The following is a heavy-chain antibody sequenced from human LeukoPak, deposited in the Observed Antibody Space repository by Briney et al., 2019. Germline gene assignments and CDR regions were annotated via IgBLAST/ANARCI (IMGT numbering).Heavy chain of an antibody. CDR2: IIPIFGTA. CDR3: ARAYGGNSVDAFVI. Sequence: ASVKVSCKASGGTFSSYAISWVRQAPGQGLEWMGGIIPIFGTANYAQKFQGRVTITTDESTSTAYMELSSLRSEDTAVYYCARAYGGNSVDAFVIWGQGTMVTVSS. CDR1: GGTFSSYA. D-gene: IGHD4-23*01. V-gene: IGHV1-69*05. J-gene: IGHJ3*02.